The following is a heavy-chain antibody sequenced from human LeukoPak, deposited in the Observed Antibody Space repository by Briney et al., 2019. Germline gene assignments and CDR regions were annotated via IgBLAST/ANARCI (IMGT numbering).Heavy chain of an antibody. Sequence: GGSLRLSCAASGFTFSSYAMHWVRQAPGKGLEWVAVISYDGSNKYYAVSVKGRFTISRDNSKNTLYLQMNSLRAEDTAVYYCAKDDGDSFDYWGQGTLVTVSS. CDR3: AKDDGDSFDY. CDR2: ISYDGSNK. D-gene: IGHD4-17*01. V-gene: IGHV3-30*04. CDR1: GFTFSSYA. J-gene: IGHJ4*02.